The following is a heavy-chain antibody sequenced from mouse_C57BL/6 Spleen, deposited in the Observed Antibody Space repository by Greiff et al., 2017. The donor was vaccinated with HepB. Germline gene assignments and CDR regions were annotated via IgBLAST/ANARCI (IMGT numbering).Heavy chain of an antibody. CDR1: GYTFTDYY. J-gene: IGHJ3*01. Sequence: VQLQQSGPVLVKPGASVKMSCKASGYTFTDYYMNWVKQSHGKSLEWIGVINPYNGGTSYNQKFKGKATLTVDKSSSTAYMELNSLTSEDSAVYYCARAPNWDKPAWFAYWGQGTLVTVSA. D-gene: IGHD4-1*01. CDR2: INPYNGGT. CDR3: ARAPNWDKPAWFAY. V-gene: IGHV1-19*01.